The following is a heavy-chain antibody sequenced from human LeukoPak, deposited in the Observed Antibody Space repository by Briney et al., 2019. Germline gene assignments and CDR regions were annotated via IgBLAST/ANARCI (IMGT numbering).Heavy chain of an antibody. V-gene: IGHV3-20*04. D-gene: IGHD3-10*01. Sequence: GSLILSCAASGFTFDDYGMRWVRQAPGKGLEWVSGINWNGGSTCFADSVKGLFTTSRDNAKNSLYLQMNSLRAEDTALYYCARGYGSGEDGDYWGQGTLVTVSS. CDR2: INWNGGST. CDR1: GFTFDDYG. J-gene: IGHJ4*02. CDR3: ARGYGSGEDGDY.